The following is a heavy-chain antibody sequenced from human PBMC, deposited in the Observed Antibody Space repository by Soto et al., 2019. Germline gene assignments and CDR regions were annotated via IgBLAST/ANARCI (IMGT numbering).Heavy chain of an antibody. Sequence: PGGSLRLSCAASGFTFSSYSINWVRQAPGKGLEWVSSISSSSSTIYYAGSVKGRFTISRENAKNSLYLQMNSLRAEDTAVYYCARDLYYYNSSGYYYVPGAFDIWGQGTMVTVSS. D-gene: IGHD3-22*01. J-gene: IGHJ3*02. CDR3: ARDLYYYNSSGYYYVPGAFDI. V-gene: IGHV3-48*01. CDR1: GFTFSSYS. CDR2: ISSSSSTI.